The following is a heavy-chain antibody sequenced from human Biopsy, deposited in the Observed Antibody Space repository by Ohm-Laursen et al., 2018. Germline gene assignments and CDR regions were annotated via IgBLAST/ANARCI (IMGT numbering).Heavy chain of an antibody. Sequence: GTLSLTCAVFGFSISSGHSWAWIRQPPGKGLEWIGTISHSGNTYYNPSLKTRVTISVDTPTNQFSLKVSSVTAADTALYFCARHPTGFWFDPWGHGTLVTVSS. CDR2: ISHSGNT. V-gene: IGHV4-38-2*01. CDR1: GFSISSGHS. CDR3: ARHPTGFWFDP. J-gene: IGHJ5*02.